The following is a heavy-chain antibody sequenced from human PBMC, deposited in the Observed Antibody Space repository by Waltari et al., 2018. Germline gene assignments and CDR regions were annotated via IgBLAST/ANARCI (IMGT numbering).Heavy chain of an antibody. CDR2: IYHSGGT. D-gene: IGHD2-15*01. J-gene: IGHJ4*02. CDR3: ARRAVDCSGGSCYSYYFDY. CDR1: GYSISSGYY. V-gene: IGHV4-38-2*01. Sequence: QVQLQESGPGLVKPSETLSLPCAVSGYSISSGYYWGWIRQPPGKGLEWIGSIYHSGGTYYNPSLKSRVTISVDTSKNQLPRKLSSVTAADTAVYYCARRAVDCSGGSCYSYYFDYWGQGTLVTVSS.